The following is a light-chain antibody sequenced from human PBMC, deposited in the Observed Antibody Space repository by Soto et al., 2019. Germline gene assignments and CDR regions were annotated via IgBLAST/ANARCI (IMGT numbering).Light chain of an antibody. J-gene: IGLJ2*01. CDR2: GNS. CDR1: SSNSGAGYD. CDR3: QSYDSSLSGVV. V-gene: IGLV1-40*01. Sequence: QPVLTQPPSVSGAPGQRVTISCTGSSSNSGAGYDVHWYQQLPGTAPKLLMYGNSNRPSGVPDRFSGSRSGTSASLAITGLQAEDEADYYCQSYDSSLSGVVFGGGTKLTVL.